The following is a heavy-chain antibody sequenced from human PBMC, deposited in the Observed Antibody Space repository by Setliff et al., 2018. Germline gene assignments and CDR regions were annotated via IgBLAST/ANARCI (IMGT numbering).Heavy chain of an antibody. Sequence: SETLSLTCTVSGGSINNYYWSWVRQPPGKGLEWLGYISYSGKTNYNPSLKSRVTMSVDTSKNQFSLKVDSVTAADTAVYYCVRRVDVGWFDPWGQGTLVTVSS. D-gene: IGHD1-26*01. CDR1: GGSINNYY. CDR2: ISYSGKT. J-gene: IGHJ5*02. V-gene: IGHV4-59*01. CDR3: VRRVDVGWFDP.